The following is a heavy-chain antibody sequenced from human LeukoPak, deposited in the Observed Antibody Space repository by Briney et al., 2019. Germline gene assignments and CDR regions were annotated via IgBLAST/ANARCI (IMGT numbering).Heavy chain of an antibody. CDR3: ARGRGSGHKENWFDP. V-gene: IGHV1-8*01. J-gene: IGHJ5*02. CDR1: GYTFTTYD. D-gene: IGHD6-19*01. CDR2: MNPNSGNT. Sequence: ASVKVSCKASGYTFTTYDINWVRQATGQGLECMGWMNPNSGNTGYTQKFQGRVTMTGNTSISTAYMELSSLRSEDTAVHYCARGRGSGHKENWFDPWGQGTLVTVSS.